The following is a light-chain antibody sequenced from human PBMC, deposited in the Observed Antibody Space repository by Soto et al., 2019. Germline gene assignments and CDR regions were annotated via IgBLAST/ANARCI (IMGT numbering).Light chain of an antibody. CDR1: SSNIGAGYD. CDR2: GNT. CDR3: QSYDSSLSGWL. J-gene: IGLJ2*01. V-gene: IGLV1-40*01. Sequence: QSVLTQPPSVSGAPGQRVTISCTGSSSNIGAGYDVHWYQQLPGTAPKLLVHGNTDRPSGVPDRFSGSKSGTSASLAITGLQADDEADYYCQSYDSSLSGWLFGGGTKLTVL.